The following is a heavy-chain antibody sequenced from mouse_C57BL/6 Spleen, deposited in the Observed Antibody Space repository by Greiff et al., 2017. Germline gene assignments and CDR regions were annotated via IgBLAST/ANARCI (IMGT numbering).Heavy chain of an antibody. V-gene: IGHV14-4*01. CDR2: IDPENGDT. CDR3: TTEGDGNY. J-gene: IGHJ2*01. D-gene: IGHD2-1*01. CDR1: GFNIKDDY. Sequence: EVKLQESGAELVRPGASVKLSCTASGFNIKDDYMHWVKQRPEQGLEWIGWIDPENGDTEYASKFQGKATITADTSSNTAYLQLSSLTSEDTAVYYCTTEGDGNYWGQGTTLTVSS.